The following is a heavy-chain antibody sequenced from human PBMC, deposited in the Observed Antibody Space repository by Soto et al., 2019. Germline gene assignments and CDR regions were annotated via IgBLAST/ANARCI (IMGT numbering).Heavy chain of an antibody. CDR2: INAGNGNT. D-gene: IGHD2-15*01. J-gene: IGHJ4*02. Sequence: QVHLVQSGAEVKKPGASVKVSCKASGYTFTSYAMHWVRQAPGQRLEWMGWINAGNGNTKYSQKFQGRVTITSDTSAITAYMELSSLRSEDTAVYYCARGPGGPDGPGDYWGQGTLVTVSS. CDR3: ARGPGGPDGPGDY. CDR1: GYTFTSYA. V-gene: IGHV1-3*01.